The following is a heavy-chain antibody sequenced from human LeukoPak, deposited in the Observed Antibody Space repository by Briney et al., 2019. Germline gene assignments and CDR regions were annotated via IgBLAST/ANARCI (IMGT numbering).Heavy chain of an antibody. CDR1: GYTFINYY. CDR3: ARDGEGYYYYMDV. Sequence: RASVKVSCKASGYTFINYYMHWVRQDPRHGLEWLGIINPRGGATDYSQKFQGRVTMTRDTSISTAYMELSRLRSDDTAVYYCARDGEGYYYYMDVWGKGTTVTVSS. CDR2: INPRGGAT. J-gene: IGHJ6*03. D-gene: IGHD3-3*01. V-gene: IGHV1-46*01.